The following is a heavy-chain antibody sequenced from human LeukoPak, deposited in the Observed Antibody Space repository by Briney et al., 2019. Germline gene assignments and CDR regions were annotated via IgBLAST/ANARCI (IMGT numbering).Heavy chain of an antibody. V-gene: IGHV1-2*02. J-gene: IGHJ4*02. CDR3: APATMTFDY. Sequence: ASVKVSCKASGYSFIDYYMHWVRQAPGQGLEWMGWINPKSGGTNYAQTFQDRVTMTTDTSISTAYMELSRLTSDDTAVYYCAPATMTFDYWGQGNLVTVSS. CDR2: INPKSGGT. CDR1: GYSFIDYY. D-gene: IGHD5-24*01.